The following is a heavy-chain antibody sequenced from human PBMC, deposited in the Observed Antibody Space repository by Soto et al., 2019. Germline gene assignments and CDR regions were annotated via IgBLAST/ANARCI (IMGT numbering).Heavy chain of an antibody. CDR3: AADSVAGQAVAGSYYYYGMDV. V-gene: IGHV1-58*01. CDR2: IVVGSGNT. J-gene: IGHJ6*02. D-gene: IGHD6-19*01. CDR1: GFTFTSSA. Sequence: SVKVSCKASGFTFTSSAVQWVRQARGQRLEWIGWIVVGSGNTNYARKFQERVTITRDMSTSTAYMELSSLRSEDTAVYYCAADSVAGQAVAGSYYYYGMDVWGQGTTVTVSS.